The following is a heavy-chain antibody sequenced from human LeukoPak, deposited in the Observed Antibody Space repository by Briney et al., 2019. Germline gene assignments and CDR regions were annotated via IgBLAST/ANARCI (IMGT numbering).Heavy chain of an antibody. D-gene: IGHD5-24*01. Sequence: RSLRLSCAASGFTFNIYGMNWVRQAPGKGPEWVSYIGHRSIDIHYADSVKGRFTISRDNAKNSLYLQMNSLRAEDTAEYFCARASRNGYDYWGRGTLVTVSS. J-gene: IGHJ4*02. V-gene: IGHV3-21*05. CDR1: GFTFNIYG. CDR2: IGHRSIDI. CDR3: ARASRNGYDY.